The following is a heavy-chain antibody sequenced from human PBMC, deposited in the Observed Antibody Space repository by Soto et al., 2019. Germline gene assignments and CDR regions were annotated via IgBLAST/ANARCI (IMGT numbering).Heavy chain of an antibody. CDR2: IGGRGGKK. J-gene: IGHJ6*01. CDR3: ANIDWPRDGTAMEPYY. V-gene: IGHV3-23*01. CDR1: GFTFSSYG. Sequence: GGSLRLCCAASGFTFSSYGVLGFRQLPGKGRKGVPAIGGRGGKKYYADSVKGRFTISRDNSKNTLYLQMNSLRAEDTAVYYCANIDWPRDGTAMEPYY. D-gene: IGHD5-18*01.